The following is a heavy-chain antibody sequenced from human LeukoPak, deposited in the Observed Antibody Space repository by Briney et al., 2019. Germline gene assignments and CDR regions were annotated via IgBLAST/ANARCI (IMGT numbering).Heavy chain of an antibody. CDR1: GYSISSGYY. CDR2: IYHTGSI. Sequence: PSETLSLTCTVSGYSISSGYYWGWIRQPPGKGLEWIGSIYHTGSIYHNPSLKSRVTISVDMSKNQFSLKLSSVTAADTAVYYCARERITIFGVVKRHTNYFDYWGQGTLVTVSS. J-gene: IGHJ4*02. CDR3: ARERITIFGVVKRHTNYFDY. D-gene: IGHD3-3*01. V-gene: IGHV4-38-2*02.